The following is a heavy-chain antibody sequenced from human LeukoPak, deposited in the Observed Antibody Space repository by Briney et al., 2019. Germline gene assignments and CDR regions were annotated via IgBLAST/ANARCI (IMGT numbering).Heavy chain of an antibody. V-gene: IGHV3-21*01. CDR3: ARDDAAVAGTELDY. D-gene: IGHD6-19*01. CDR1: GFTFSNYN. Sequence: GGSLRLSCAASGFTFSNYNMNWVRQAPGKGLEWVSYISGSSTNIYYTDSVKGRFTISRDNAKNSLYLQMNSLRAEDTAVYYCARDDAAVAGTELDYWGQGTLVTVSS. CDR2: ISGSSTNI. J-gene: IGHJ4*02.